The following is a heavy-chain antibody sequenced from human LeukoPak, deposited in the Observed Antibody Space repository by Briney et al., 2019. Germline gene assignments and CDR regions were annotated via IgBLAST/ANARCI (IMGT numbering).Heavy chain of an antibody. CDR1: GGSISSGGYY. Sequence: SQTLSLTCTVSGGSISSGGYYWSWIRQHPGKGLEWIGYIYYSGSTYYNPSLKSRVTISVDTSKNQFSLKLSSVTATDTAVYYCARGRYCSSTSCYGGLYYFDYWGQGTLVTVSS. D-gene: IGHD2-2*01. CDR2: IYYSGST. CDR3: ARGRYCSSTSCYGGLYYFDY. V-gene: IGHV4-31*03. J-gene: IGHJ4*02.